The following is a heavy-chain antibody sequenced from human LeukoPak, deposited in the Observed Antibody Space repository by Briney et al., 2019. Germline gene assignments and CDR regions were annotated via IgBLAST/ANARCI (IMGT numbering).Heavy chain of an antibody. V-gene: IGHV4-59*13. J-gene: IGHJ5*02. CDR3: ARLWRPHDYDNWFDH. CDR1: GGYISSSF. Sequence: SETLSLTCTVSGGYISSSFWTWIRQAPGKGLELIGFTYDGGRGNYKPSLRSRVDISLDTSNNRYSLRLTSVTAADTGVYYCARLWRPHDYDNWFDHWGQGILVTLSS. CDR2: TYDGGRG. D-gene: IGHD4-17*01.